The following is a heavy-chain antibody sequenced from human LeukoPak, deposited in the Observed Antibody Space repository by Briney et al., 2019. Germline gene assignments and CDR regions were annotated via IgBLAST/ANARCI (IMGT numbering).Heavy chain of an antibody. CDR3: AKVRGYSYGYPFDY. CDR1: GFTFSSYW. Sequence: GGSLRLSCAASGFTFSSYWMTWVRQAPGKGLEWVSTISGSGGSTYYADSVKGRFTISRDNSKNTLYLQMNSLRAEDTAVYYCAKVRGYSYGYPFDYWGQGTLVTVSS. D-gene: IGHD5-18*01. V-gene: IGHV3-23*01. J-gene: IGHJ4*02. CDR2: ISGSGGST.